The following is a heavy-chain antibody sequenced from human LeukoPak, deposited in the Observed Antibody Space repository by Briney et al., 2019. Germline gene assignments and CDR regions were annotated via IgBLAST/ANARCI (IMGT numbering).Heavy chain of an antibody. D-gene: IGHD3-10*02. CDR1: GGSISSFY. Sequence: SETLSLTCSVSGGSISSFYWTWIRQPPGKGLEWIGDIYSSGNTNYSPSLQSRVTISVDTSKNQFSLQLSSVTAADTAVYYCASVVRGGVFDHWGQGALVTVSS. V-gene: IGHV4-4*09. J-gene: IGHJ4*02. CDR3: ASVVRGGVFDH. CDR2: IYSSGNT.